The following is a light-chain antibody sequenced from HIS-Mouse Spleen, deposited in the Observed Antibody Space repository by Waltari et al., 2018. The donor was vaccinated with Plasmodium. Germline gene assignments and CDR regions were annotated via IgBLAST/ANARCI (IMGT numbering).Light chain of an antibody. CDR1: QSVLYSSNNKNY. CDR3: QQYYSTPYT. CDR2: WAS. Sequence: DIVMTQSPYSLTVSLGERATIDCESRQSVLYSSNNKNYLAWYQQKPGQPPKLLIYWASTREAGVPDRFSGSGSGTDFTLTISSLQAEDVAVYYCQQYYSTPYTFGQGTKLPIK. V-gene: IGKV4-1*01. J-gene: IGKJ2*01.